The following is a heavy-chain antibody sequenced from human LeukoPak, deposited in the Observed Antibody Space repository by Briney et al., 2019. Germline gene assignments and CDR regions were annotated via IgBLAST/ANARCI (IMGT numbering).Heavy chain of an antibody. CDR1: GYTFTGYY. CDR2: INPNSGGT. J-gene: IGHJ6*03. CDR3: ARGSDQTYYDILTGYYYYYYYYMDV. D-gene: IGHD3-9*01. Sequence: GASVKVSCKASGYTFTGYYMHWVRQAPGQGLEWMGWINPNSGGTNYAQKFQGRVTMTRDTSISTAYMELSRLRSDDTAVYYCARGSDQTYYDILTGYYYYYYYYMDVWGKGTTVTVSS. V-gene: IGHV1-2*02.